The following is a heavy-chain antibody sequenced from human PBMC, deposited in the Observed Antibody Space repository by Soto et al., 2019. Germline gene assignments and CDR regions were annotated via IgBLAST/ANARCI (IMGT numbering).Heavy chain of an antibody. J-gene: IGHJ4*02. CDR3: ARHRPYCSGGSCYSVLFDY. Sequence: GESLKISCKGSGYSFTSYWIGWVRQMPGKGLEWMGIIYPGDSDTRYSPSFQGQVTISADKSISTAYLQWSSLKASDTAMYYCARHRPYCSGGSCYSVLFDYWGQGTLVTVSS. V-gene: IGHV5-51*01. CDR2: IYPGDSDT. D-gene: IGHD2-15*01. CDR1: GYSFTSYW.